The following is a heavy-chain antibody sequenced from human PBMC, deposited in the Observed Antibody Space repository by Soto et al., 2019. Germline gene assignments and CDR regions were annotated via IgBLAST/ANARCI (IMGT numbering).Heavy chain of an antibody. CDR2: VFNSGRT. V-gene: IGHV4-61*01. Sequence: SETLSLTCTVSGGSVGSGRYYWSWIRQPPGKGLEWIAYVFNSGRTFYNPSLKSRVTVSIGTSKRQFSLQMKSVTAADTGVYYCAKGEPRRYFDYWGQGTLVTVSS. J-gene: IGHJ4*02. D-gene: IGHD1-26*01. CDR3: AKGEPRRYFDY. CDR1: GGSVGSGRYY.